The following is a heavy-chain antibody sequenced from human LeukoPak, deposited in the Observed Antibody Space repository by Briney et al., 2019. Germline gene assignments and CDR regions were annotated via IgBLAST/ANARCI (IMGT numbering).Heavy chain of an antibody. D-gene: IGHD6-19*01. J-gene: IGHJ6*02. CDR2: IYPTDSDT. V-gene: IGHV5-51*01. CDR1: GYRFSSYW. Sequence: GESLKISCEGSGYRFSSYWIAWVRQTPGKGLEWMGVIYPTDSDTRYSPSFQGQVTMSADRSISTAYLQWSSLKASDTAMYYCARPVAEWNYYYGMDVWGQGTTVTVSS. CDR3: ARPVAEWNYYYGMDV.